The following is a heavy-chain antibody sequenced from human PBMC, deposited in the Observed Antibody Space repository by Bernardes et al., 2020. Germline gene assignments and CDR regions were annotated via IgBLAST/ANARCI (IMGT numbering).Heavy chain of an antibody. Sequence: SETLSLTCTVSGGSISSSSYYWGWIRQPPGKGLEWIGSIYYSGSTYYNPSPKSRVTISVDTSKNQFSLKLSSVTAADTAVYYCARSYGDYAPFDYWVQGTLVTDSS. CDR3: ARSYGDYAPFDY. J-gene: IGHJ4*02. CDR1: GGSISSSSYY. V-gene: IGHV4-39*01. D-gene: IGHD4-17*01. CDR2: IYYSGST.